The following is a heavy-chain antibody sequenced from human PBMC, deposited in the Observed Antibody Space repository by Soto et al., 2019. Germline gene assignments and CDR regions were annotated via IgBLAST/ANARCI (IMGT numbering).Heavy chain of an antibody. CDR3: ARHPSDFWFDP. CDR2: IYYSGST. J-gene: IGHJ5*02. Sequence: SETLSLTCSVSGGSISSSSYFWGWIRQPPGKGLEWIGSIYYSGSTYYNPSLKSRVTVSVDTSKNQFSLKLSSVTAADTAVYYCARHPSDFWFDPWGQGTLVTVPQ. D-gene: IGHD2-21*02. CDR1: GGSISSSSYF. V-gene: IGHV4-39*01.